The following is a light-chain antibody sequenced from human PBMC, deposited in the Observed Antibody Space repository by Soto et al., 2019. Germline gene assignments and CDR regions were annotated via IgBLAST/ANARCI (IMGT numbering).Light chain of an antibody. CDR3: LALFT. CDR2: GAS. CDR1: QSVSSN. Sequence: EIVMTQSPATLSVPPGERATLSCRASQSVSSNLAWYQQKPGQAPRLLIYGASTRATGTPARFSGSGSGTEFPLPIGSLRPEIFAVYSCLALFTFGPGTKVDIK. V-gene: IGKV3-15*01. J-gene: IGKJ3*01.